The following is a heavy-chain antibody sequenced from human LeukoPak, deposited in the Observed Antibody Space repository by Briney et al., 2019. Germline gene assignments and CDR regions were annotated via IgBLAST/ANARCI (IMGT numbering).Heavy chain of an antibody. D-gene: IGHD2-15*01. Sequence: GGSLRLSCAASGFTFSSYSMNWVRQAPGKGLEWVSYISSSSSTIYYADSVKGRFTISRDNAKNSLYLQMNSLRAEDTAVYYCAREACSGSSCYLLDYWGQGTLVTVPS. CDR2: ISSSSSTI. J-gene: IGHJ4*02. CDR3: AREACSGSSCYLLDY. V-gene: IGHV3-48*01. CDR1: GFTFSSYS.